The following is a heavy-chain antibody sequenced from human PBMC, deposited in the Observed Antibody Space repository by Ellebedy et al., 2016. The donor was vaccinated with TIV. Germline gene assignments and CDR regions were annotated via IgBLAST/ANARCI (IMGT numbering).Heavy chain of an antibody. D-gene: IGHD2/OR15-2a*01. Sequence: GESLKISCQGSGYSFSSYWIAWVRQMPGKGLEWLGIIYPGDSDTRYSPSFQGQVTISADKSISTAYLQWRSLKASDTAMYYCARQGSNYYYYGMDVWGQGTTVTVSS. V-gene: IGHV5-51*01. CDR3: ARQGSNYYYYGMDV. CDR2: IYPGDSDT. CDR1: GYSFSSYW. J-gene: IGHJ6*02.